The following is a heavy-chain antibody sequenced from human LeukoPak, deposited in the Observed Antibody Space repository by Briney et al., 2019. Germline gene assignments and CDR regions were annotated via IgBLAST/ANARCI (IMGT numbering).Heavy chain of an antibody. CDR2: IYYSGSA. CDR3: ARDKVPGDY. Sequence: PSETLSLTCTVSGGSISAYHWSWIRQPPGKGLEWIGYIYYSGSADYNPALKSRVTISVDTSKNQFSLKLSSVTAADTAVYYCARDKVPGDYWGQGTLVTVSS. CDR1: GGSISAYH. V-gene: IGHV4-59*01. D-gene: IGHD1-1*01. J-gene: IGHJ4*02.